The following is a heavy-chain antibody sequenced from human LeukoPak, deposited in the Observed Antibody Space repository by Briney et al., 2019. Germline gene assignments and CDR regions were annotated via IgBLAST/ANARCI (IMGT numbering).Heavy chain of an antibody. CDR1: GFTFSSYA. V-gene: IGHV3-23*01. CDR2: ISGSGGST. D-gene: IGHD3-9*01. Sequence: GGSLRLSCAASGFTFSSYAMSWVRQAPGKGLEWVSAISGSGGSTYYADSVKGRFTISRDNSKNTLYLQMNSLRAEDTAVYYCAKDVGLRYFDWSPLSYWGQGTLITVSS. CDR3: AKDVGLRYFDWSPLSY. J-gene: IGHJ4*02.